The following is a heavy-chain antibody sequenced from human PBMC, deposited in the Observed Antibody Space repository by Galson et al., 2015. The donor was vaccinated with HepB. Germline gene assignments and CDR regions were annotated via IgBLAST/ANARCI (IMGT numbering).Heavy chain of an antibody. Sequence: SLRLSCAASGFSFSNSGVHWVRQAPGKGLEWVAVISYDGYNKYYADSVKGRFTISRDTSKSTVYLQMDSLRTEDTAVYYCAKDAWLQFFYYYGMDAWGQGATVTVSS. D-gene: IGHD5-24*01. CDR3: AKDAWLQFFYYYGMDA. CDR2: ISYDGYNK. V-gene: IGHV3-30*18. CDR1: GFSFSNSG. J-gene: IGHJ6*02.